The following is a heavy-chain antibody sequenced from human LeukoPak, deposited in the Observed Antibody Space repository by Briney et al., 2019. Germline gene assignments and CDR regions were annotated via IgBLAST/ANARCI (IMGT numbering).Heavy chain of an antibody. CDR3: ASTRDDY. CDR1: GFTFSSYA. CDR2: ISYDGSNK. J-gene: IGHJ4*02. V-gene: IGHV3-30*14. Sequence: QPGRSLRLSCAASGFTFSSYAMHWVRQAPGKGLEWVAVISYDGSNKYYADSVKGRFTISRDNSKNTLYLQMNSLRAEDTALYYCASTRDDYWGQGTLVTVSS. D-gene: IGHD2-21*02.